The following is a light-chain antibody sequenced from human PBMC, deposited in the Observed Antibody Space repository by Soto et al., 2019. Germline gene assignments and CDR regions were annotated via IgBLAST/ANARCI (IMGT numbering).Light chain of an antibody. Sequence: DIQMTQSPSSLSSSVGDRVTITCRASQGISNYLAWYQQKPGKVPKLLIYAASTWQSGVPSRFSGSGSGTDFTLTISSLQPDDVSTYYCQNYNSGPRTFGQGTKVEIK. CDR3: QNYNSGPRT. J-gene: IGKJ1*01. V-gene: IGKV1-27*01. CDR1: QGISNY. CDR2: AAS.